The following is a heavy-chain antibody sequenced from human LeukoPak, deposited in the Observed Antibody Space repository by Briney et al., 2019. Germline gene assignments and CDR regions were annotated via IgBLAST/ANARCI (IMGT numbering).Heavy chain of an antibody. V-gene: IGHV4-39*01. CDR3: ARHVGIWFGEFSYY. CDR1: GGSISSSSYY. CDR2: IYYSGST. D-gene: IGHD3-10*01. Sequence: PLETLSLTCTVSGGSISSSSYYWGWIRQPPGKGLEWIGSIYYSGSTYYNPSLKSRVTISVDTSKNQFSLKLSSVTAADTAVYYCARHVGIWFGEFSYYWGQGTLVTVSS. J-gene: IGHJ4*02.